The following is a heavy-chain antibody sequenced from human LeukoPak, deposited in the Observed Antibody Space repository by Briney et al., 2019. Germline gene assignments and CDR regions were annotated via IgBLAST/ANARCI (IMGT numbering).Heavy chain of an antibody. CDR1: GFTFSRYA. V-gene: IGHV3-23*01. CDR3: AKKSRDGYNPFDY. CDR2: ISSSGESP. Sequence: GGSLRLSCAASGFTFSRYAMSWVRQAPGKGLEWVCGISSSGESPYYADSVKGRFTISRDNSKNTLYLEINSLRAEDTAVYYCAKKSRDGYNPFDYLGQGTLVTVSS. J-gene: IGHJ4*02. D-gene: IGHD5-24*01.